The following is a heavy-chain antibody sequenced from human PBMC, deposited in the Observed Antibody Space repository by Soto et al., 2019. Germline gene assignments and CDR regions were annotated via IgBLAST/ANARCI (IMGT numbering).Heavy chain of an antibody. Sequence: ASVKVSCKASGYTFTSYGISWVRQAPGQGLEWMGWISAYNGNTNYAQKLQGRVTVTTDTSTSTAYMELRSLRSDDTAVYYCARIGTVGTGVLGYYYGMDVWGQGTTVTVSS. D-gene: IGHD2-21*02. CDR3: ARIGTVGTGVLGYYYGMDV. CDR2: ISAYNGNT. J-gene: IGHJ6*02. V-gene: IGHV1-18*01. CDR1: GYTFTSYG.